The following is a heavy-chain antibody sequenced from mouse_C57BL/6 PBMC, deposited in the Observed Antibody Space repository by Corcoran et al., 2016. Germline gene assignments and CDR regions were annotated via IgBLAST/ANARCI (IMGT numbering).Heavy chain of an antibody. Sequence: EVQLQQSGPELVKPGASVKISCKASGYTFTDYYMNWVKQSHGKSLEWIGDINPNNGGTSYNQKFKGKATLTVDKSSSTAYMELRSLTSEDSAVYYCARKHYVSGYWGQGTTLTVSS. CDR3: ARKHYVSGY. CDR1: GYTFTDYY. CDR2: INPNNGGT. V-gene: IGHV1-26*01. D-gene: IGHD1-1*01. J-gene: IGHJ2*01.